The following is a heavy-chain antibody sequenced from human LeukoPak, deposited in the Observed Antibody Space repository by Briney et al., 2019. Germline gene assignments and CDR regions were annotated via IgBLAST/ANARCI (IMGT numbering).Heavy chain of an antibody. D-gene: IGHD4-23*01. J-gene: IGHJ4*02. CDR2: ISGRGDNT. CDR1: GFTFSENW. CDR3: AKRVQGNTGPFHC. Sequence: GGSLRLSCVASGFTFSENWMHWVRQAPGKGLEWVSGISGRGDNTYYADSVKGRFTISRDNSKNTLRLQMNSLRDEDTAVYYCAKRVQGNTGPFHCWGQGTLASVSS. V-gene: IGHV3-23*01.